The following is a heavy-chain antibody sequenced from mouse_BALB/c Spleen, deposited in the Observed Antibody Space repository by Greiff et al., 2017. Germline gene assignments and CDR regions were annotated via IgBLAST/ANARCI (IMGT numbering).Heavy chain of an antibody. Sequence: VQLKESGPELVKPGASVKMSCKASGYTFTSYVMHWVKQKPGQGLEWIGYINPYNDGTKYNEKFKGKATLTSDKSSSTAYMELSSLTSEDSAVYYCARHDGYPYWYFDVWGAGTTVTVSS. D-gene: IGHD2-3*01. CDR3: ARHDGYPYWYFDV. CDR2: INPYNDGT. CDR1: GYTFTSYV. J-gene: IGHJ1*01. V-gene: IGHV1-14*01.